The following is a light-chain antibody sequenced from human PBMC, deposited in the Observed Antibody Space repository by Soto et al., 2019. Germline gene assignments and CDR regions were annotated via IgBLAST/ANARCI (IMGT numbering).Light chain of an antibody. V-gene: IGKV3-11*01. Sequence: EIVLTQSPATLSLSPGERATLSCRASQSVSTYLAWYQQKPGQAPRLLIYDASNRATGIPARFSGSGSGTDFTLTIGSLEPEDFAVYYCQQRSDWPLTFVQGTRLEIK. CDR1: QSVSTY. CDR2: DAS. CDR3: QQRSDWPLT. J-gene: IGKJ5*01.